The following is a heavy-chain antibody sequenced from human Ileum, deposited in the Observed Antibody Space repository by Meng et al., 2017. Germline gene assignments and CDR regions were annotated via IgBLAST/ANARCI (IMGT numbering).Heavy chain of an antibody. CDR2: SHTGEST. Sequence: HVRLRQGGQVRLLPSATLSLTCAGDDGSLGSYYLRWNRQPPGKGLEWVGNSHTGESTSSDPSIQRRVTIAVDPSKNQFSVTFSSVSAEDTAVYYCATGVDWANSGNIWGQGTLVTVSS. CDR3: ATGVDWANSGNI. CDR1: DGSLGSYY. D-gene: IGHD3-9*01. V-gene: IGHV4-34*01. J-gene: IGHJ4*02.